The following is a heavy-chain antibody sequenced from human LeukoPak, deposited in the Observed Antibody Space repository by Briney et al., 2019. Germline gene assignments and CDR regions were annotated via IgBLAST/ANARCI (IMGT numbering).Heavy chain of an antibody. J-gene: IGHJ4*02. D-gene: IGHD6-19*01. V-gene: IGHV1-69*05. CDR2: IVPIFGTA. CDR1: GGTFSSYA. CDR3: ARADSSGWYHDY. Sequence: SVKVSCKASGGTFSSYAIRWVRQAPGQGLEWMGGIVPIFGTANYAQKFQGRVTITTDESTSTAYMELSSLRSEDTAVYYCARADSSGWYHDYWGQGTLVTVSS.